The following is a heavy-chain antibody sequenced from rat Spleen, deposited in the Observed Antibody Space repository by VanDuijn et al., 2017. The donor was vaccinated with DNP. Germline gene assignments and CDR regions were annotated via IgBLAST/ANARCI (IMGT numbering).Heavy chain of an antibody. CDR1: GFTFSDYN. CDR2: IIYDGSRT. CDR3: ATHPIAAPFDY. V-gene: IGHV5S10*01. J-gene: IGHJ2*01. D-gene: IGHD1-2*01. Sequence: EVQLVESGGGLVQPGRSLKLSCAASGFTFSDYNMAWVRQAPKKGLEWVATIIYDGSRTYYRDSVKGRFTISRDNAKSTLYLQMDSLRSEDTATYYCATHPIAAPFDYWGQGVMVTVSS.